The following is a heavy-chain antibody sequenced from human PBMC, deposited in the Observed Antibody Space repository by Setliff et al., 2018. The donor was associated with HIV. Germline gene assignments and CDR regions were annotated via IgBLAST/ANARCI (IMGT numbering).Heavy chain of an antibody. J-gene: IGHJ3*02. V-gene: IGHV1-46*01. CDR3: ASAGAWQRNALDI. Sequence: RASVKVSCKPSGYSFTNHYMHWVRQAPGQGLEWMGVINPTGGSTRNTRKFQGRVAMTRDTSTSTVYMELSSLRSEDTAVYYCASAGAWQRNALDIWGQGTMVTVSS. CDR2: INPTGGST. CDR1: GYSFTNHY. D-gene: IGHD5-12*01.